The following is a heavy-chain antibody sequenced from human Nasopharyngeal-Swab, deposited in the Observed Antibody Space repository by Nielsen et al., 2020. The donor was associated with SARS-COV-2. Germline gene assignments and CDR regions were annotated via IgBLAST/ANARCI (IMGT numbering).Heavy chain of an antibody. D-gene: IGHD3-22*01. V-gene: IGHV1-2*02. CDR2: INPDSGDT. Sequence: ASVKVSCKTSGYTFTDYYIHWLRQVPGQGLEWVGCINPDSGDTKYAQKFQGRVTVSSDRSRSTAYIELSRLGSDDTAVYYCARDYYDNYDSDYWGQGTLVTVSS. J-gene: IGHJ4*02. CDR3: ARDYYDNYDSDY. CDR1: GYTFTDYY.